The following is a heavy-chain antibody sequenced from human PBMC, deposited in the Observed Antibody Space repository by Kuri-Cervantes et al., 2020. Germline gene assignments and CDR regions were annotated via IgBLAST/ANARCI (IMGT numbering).Heavy chain of an antibody. CDR3: ARDMVVVVAAAPAHDYFGMDV. J-gene: IGHJ6*02. V-gene: IGHV3-30-3*01. CDR2: ISYDGSNK. D-gene: IGHD2-15*01. Sequence: GESLKISCAASGFTFSSYAMHWVRQAPGKGLEWVAVISYDGSNKYYADSVKGRFTISRDNSKKTVYLQMNSVRAEDTAFYYCARDMVVVVAAAPAHDYFGMDVWGQGTTVTVSS. CDR1: GFTFSSYA.